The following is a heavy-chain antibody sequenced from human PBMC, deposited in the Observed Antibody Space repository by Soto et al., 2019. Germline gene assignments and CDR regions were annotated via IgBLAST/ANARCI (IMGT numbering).Heavy chain of an antibody. Sequence: QVQLVQSGAEVKKPGASVKVSCKASGYTLTRYYIHWVRQAPGQGLEWMGIIDPSGGSTTYAQSFQGRVTMTRDTSTNTVYMELSSLRSEDTAVYFCARDISRENDFWGQGTLVTVSS. J-gene: IGHJ4*02. CDR1: GYTLTRYY. CDR3: ARDISRENDF. V-gene: IGHV1-46*01. CDR2: IDPSGGST. D-gene: IGHD1-26*01.